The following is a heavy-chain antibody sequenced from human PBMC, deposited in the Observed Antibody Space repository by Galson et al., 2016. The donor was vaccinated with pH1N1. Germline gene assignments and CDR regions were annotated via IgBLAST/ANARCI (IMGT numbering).Heavy chain of an antibody. D-gene: IGHD3-16*01. J-gene: IGHJ4*02. CDR3: ARSWHLGELDSWFDN. CDR2: IYYSGST. Sequence: LSLTCTVSGGSISSDYWSWIRQPPGKGLEWMGYIYYSGSTNYNPSLKSRVTMSVDTSKNQFSLKLSSVTAADTAVYYCARSWHLGELDSWFDNWGQGTLVTVSS. V-gene: IGHV4-59*01. CDR1: GGSISSDY.